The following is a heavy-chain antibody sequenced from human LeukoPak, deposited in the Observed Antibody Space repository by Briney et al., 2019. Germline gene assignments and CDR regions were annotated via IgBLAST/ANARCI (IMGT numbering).Heavy chain of an antibody. D-gene: IGHD4-17*01. CDR3: ARDSPSNGDYAIDY. V-gene: IGHV3-30-3*01. J-gene: IGHJ4*02. Sequence: GGSGRLSCAASGFTFSSYAMHWVRQAPGKGLEWVAVISHGGSNKYYADSVKGRFTISRDNSKNTLYLQMNSLRAEDTAVYYCARDSPSNGDYAIDYWGQGTLVTVSS. CDR2: ISHGGSNK. CDR1: GFTFSSYA.